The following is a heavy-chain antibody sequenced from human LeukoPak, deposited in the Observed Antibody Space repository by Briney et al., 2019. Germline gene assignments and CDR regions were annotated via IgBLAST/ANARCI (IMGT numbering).Heavy chain of an antibody. Sequence: GASVKVSCKASGYTFTSYGISWARQAPGQGLEWMGWISAYNGNTNYAQKLQGRVTMTTDTSTSTAYMELRSLRSDDTAVYYCARVYLSCSGGSCYPKPIDYWGQGTLVTVSS. D-gene: IGHD2-15*01. J-gene: IGHJ4*02. CDR2: ISAYNGNT. CDR1: GYTFTSYG. V-gene: IGHV1-18*01. CDR3: ARVYLSCSGGSCYPKPIDY.